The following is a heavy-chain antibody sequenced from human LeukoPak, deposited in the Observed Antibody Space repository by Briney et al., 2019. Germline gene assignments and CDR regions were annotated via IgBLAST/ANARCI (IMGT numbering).Heavy chain of an antibody. CDR2: IYYSGST. Sequence: SETLSLTCTVSGGSISSSSYYWGWIRQPPGKGLEWIGSIYYSGSTYYNPSLKSRVTISVDTSKNQFSLKLSSVTAADTAVYYCARLRSDYGSGSYFDYWGQGTLVTVSS. D-gene: IGHD3-10*01. V-gene: IGHV4-39*01. J-gene: IGHJ4*02. CDR3: ARLRSDYGSGSYFDY. CDR1: GGSISSSSYY.